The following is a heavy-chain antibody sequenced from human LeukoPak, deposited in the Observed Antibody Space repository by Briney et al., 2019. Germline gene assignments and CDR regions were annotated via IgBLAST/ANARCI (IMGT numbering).Heavy chain of an antibody. J-gene: IGHJ3*02. CDR3: ASLKNYYDSSGYLVTDAFYI. D-gene: IGHD3-22*01. V-gene: IGHV1-18*01. CDR2: ISAYNGNT. Sequence: ASVKVSCKASGYTFTSYGISWVRQAPGQGLEWMGWISAYNGNTNYAQKLQGRVTMTTDTSTSTAYMELRSLRSDDTAVYYCASLKNYYDSSGYLVTDAFYIWGQGKMATVSS. CDR1: GYTFTSYG.